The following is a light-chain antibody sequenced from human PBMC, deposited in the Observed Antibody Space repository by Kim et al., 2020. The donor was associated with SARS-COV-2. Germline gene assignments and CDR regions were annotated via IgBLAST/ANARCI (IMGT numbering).Light chain of an antibody. V-gene: IGKV3-15*01. Sequence: SPGERATLSCRASQSISGNLAWYQQKPGQAPRLLIYGASTRATGIPARFSGSGSGAEFTLTISSLQSEDFAVYYCQQYNNWPPLTFGGGTKVDIK. J-gene: IGKJ4*01. CDR2: GAS. CDR3: QQYNNWPPLT. CDR1: QSISGN.